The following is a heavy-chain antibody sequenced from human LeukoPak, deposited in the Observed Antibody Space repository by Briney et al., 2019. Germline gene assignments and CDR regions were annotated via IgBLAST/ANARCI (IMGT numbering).Heavy chain of an antibody. V-gene: IGHV3-7*01. CDR1: GFTFSSYW. D-gene: IGHD5-18*01. CDR2: IKQDGSEK. Sequence: GGSLRLSSAASGFTFSSYWMSWVRQAPGKGLEWVANIKQDGSEKYYVDSVKGRFTISRDNAKNSLYLQMNSLRAEDTAVYYCAREHSYGYVEDTFDYWGQGTLVTVSS. CDR3: AREHSYGYVEDTFDY. J-gene: IGHJ4*02.